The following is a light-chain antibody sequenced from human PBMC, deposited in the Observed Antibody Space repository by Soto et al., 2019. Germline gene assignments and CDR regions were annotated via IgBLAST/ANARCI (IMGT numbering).Light chain of an antibody. Sequence: EIVMTQSPATLSVSPGERATLSCRASQSIRSNYLAWYQQKPGQAPRLLIHEISTRAPGIPARFSGSGSGTAFTLPISSLQSEDLAVYFCQQYRACPLTFGPGTKVDL. J-gene: IGKJ3*01. V-gene: IGKV3-15*01. CDR3: QQYRACPLT. CDR1: QSIRSN. CDR2: EIS.